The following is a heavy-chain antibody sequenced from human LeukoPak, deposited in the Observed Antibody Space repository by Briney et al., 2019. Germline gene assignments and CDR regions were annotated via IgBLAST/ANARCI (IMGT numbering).Heavy chain of an antibody. V-gene: IGHV1-46*01. J-gene: IGHJ4*02. Sequence: ASVTVSCTASVYTFTSYYMHWVRQAPGQGLEWMGIINPSGGSTSYAQKFQGRVTMTRDTSTSTVYMELSSLRSEDTAVYYCAREAYYYDSSGYYYPHLFDYWGQGTLVTASS. CDR3: AREAYYYDSSGYYYPHLFDY. D-gene: IGHD3-22*01. CDR1: VYTFTSYY. CDR2: INPSGGST.